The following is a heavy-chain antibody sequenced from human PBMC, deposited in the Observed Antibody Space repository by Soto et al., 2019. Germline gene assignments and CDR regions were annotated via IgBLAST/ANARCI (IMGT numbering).Heavy chain of an antibody. CDR2: IYWDDDK. Sequence: QITLKESGPTLVKPTQTLTLTCTFSGFSLSTSGVSVGWVRQPPGRALEWLALIYWDDDKHYSPSLKSRLTITKHPPKNHVVLTMTHMDPVHTATYSFAHRTGYGALFDYWGQGTLVTLSS. D-gene: IGHD4-17*01. J-gene: IGHJ4*02. V-gene: IGHV2-5*02. CDR1: GFSLSTSGVS. CDR3: AHRTGYGALFDY.